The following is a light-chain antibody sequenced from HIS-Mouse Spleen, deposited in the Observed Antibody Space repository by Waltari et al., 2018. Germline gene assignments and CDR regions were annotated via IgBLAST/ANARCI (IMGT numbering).Light chain of an antibody. Sequence: DIQMTQSPSTLSASVRDRVTITFRASQSISSWLAWYQQKPGKAPKLLIYKASSLESGDPSRFSGSGSGTEFTLTISSLQPDDFATYYCQQYNSYWTFGQGTKVEIK. J-gene: IGKJ1*01. V-gene: IGKV1-5*03. CDR1: QSISSW. CDR3: QQYNSYWT. CDR2: KAS.